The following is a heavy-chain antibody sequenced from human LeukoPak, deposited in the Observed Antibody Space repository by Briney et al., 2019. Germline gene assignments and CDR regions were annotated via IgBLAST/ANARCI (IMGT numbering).Heavy chain of an antibody. CDR1: GFTFSNYS. CDR3: AKWGDYDVLTGYYVSDY. Sequence: GASLRLSCAASGFTFSNYSMSWVRQAPGKGLEWVSAITGSGGNTYYADSVKGRFTISRDNSKNTVFLQMNSLRAEDTAVYYCAKWGDYDVLTGYYVSDYWGQGTLVTVSS. CDR2: ITGSGGNT. D-gene: IGHD3-9*01. V-gene: IGHV3-23*01. J-gene: IGHJ4*02.